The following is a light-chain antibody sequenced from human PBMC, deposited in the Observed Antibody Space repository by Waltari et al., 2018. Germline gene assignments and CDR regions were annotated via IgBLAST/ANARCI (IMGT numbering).Light chain of an antibody. CDR2: EAS. V-gene: IGKV1-5*03. Sequence: DIQMTQSPSTLSASVGDRVTVTCRASQTIGTYLAWFQRKPGKAPKLLIYEASTLENGVPSRFSGSGSGTEFTLTIISLEPDDFATYYCQQYNSYWWTFGLGTKVEV. CDR1: QTIGTY. J-gene: IGKJ1*01. CDR3: QQYNSYWWT.